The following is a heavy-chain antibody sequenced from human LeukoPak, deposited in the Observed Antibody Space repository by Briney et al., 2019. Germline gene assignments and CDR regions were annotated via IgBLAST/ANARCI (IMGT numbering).Heavy chain of an antibody. CDR3: ARDRYSSSWYTRNYYYGMDV. V-gene: IGHV3-33*01. CDR2: IWYDGSNK. J-gene: IGHJ6*04. D-gene: IGHD6-13*01. CDR1: GFTFSSYG. Sequence: GRSLRLSCAASGFTFSSYGMHWVRQAPGKGLEWVAVIWYDGSNKYYADSVKGRFTISRDNSKNTLYLQMNSLRAEDTAVYYCARDRYSSSWYTRNYYYGMDVWGKGTTVTVSS.